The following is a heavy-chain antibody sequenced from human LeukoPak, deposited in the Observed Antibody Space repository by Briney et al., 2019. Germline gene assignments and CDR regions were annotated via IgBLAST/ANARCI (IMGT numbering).Heavy chain of an antibody. J-gene: IGHJ4*02. V-gene: IGHV3-74*01. CDR3: ASRDQSCSGDTCYPFDY. CDR1: GLTFSSYW. D-gene: IGHD2-15*01. CDR2: INREGSSA. Sequence: GGSLRLSCAVSGLTFSSYWMHWVRQAPGKGLVWVSRINREGSSASYADSVKGRFTISRDNAKNTLYLQMNSLRAEDTAVYYCASRDQSCSGDTCYPFDYWGQGTLVTVSS.